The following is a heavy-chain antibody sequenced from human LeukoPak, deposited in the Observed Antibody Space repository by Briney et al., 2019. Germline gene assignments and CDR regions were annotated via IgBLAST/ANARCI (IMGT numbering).Heavy chain of an antibody. D-gene: IGHD6-19*01. CDR2: ISYDGSNK. CDR3: ARDGGSSGWAYYMDV. CDR1: GFTFSSYG. Sequence: PGRSLRLSCAASGFTFSSYGMHWVRQAPGKGLEWVAVISYDGSNKYYADSVKGRFTISRDNAKNSLYLQMNSLRAEDTAVYYCARDGGSSGWAYYMDVWGKGTTVTVSS. V-gene: IGHV3-30*03. J-gene: IGHJ6*03.